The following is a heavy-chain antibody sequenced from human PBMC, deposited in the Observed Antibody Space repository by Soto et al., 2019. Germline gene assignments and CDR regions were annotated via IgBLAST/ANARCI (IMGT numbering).Heavy chain of an antibody. CDR3: ASLIVGATSYFDY. V-gene: IGHV4-59*01. D-gene: IGHD1-26*01. Sequence: SETLSLTCTVSGGSISSYYWSWIRQPPGKGLEWIGYIYYSGSTNYNPSLKSRVTISVDTSKNQFSLKLSSVTAADTAVYYCASLIVGATSYFDYWGQGTLVTVSS. CDR2: IYYSGST. J-gene: IGHJ4*02. CDR1: GGSISSYY.